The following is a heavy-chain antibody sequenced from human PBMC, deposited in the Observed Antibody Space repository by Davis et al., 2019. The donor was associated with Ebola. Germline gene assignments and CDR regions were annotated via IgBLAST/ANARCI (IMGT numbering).Heavy chain of an antibody. Sequence: GESLKISCAASGFTFSSYAMSWVRQAPGKGLEWVAVISYDGSNKYYADSVKGRFTISRDNSKNTLYLQMNSLRAEDTAVHYCAKSHRDGTAYYYGMDVWGQGTTVTVSS. CDR1: GFTFSSYA. V-gene: IGHV3-30-3*02. J-gene: IGHJ6*02. CDR3: AKSHRDGTAYYYGMDV. D-gene: IGHD2-21*02. CDR2: ISYDGSNK.